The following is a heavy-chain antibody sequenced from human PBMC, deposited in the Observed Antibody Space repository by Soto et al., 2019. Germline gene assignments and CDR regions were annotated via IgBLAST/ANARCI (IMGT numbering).Heavy chain of an antibody. V-gene: IGHV3-23*01. J-gene: IGHJ4*02. CDR1: GFTFSTYA. CDR2: ISGTGGSS. D-gene: IGHD6-19*01. Sequence: GGSLRLSCAASGFTFSTYAMNWVRQAPGKGLEWVSAISGTGGSSYYADSVKGRFTISRDNSKNTLYLQMNSLRAEDTAVYYCAKDGPRFGSSGWRDYWGQGTLVTVSS. CDR3: AKDGPRFGSSGWRDY.